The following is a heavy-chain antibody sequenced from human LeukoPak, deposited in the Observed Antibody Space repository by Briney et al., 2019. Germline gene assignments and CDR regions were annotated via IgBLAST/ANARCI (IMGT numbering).Heavy chain of an antibody. CDR1: GFTFSDYY. J-gene: IGHJ6*03. Sequence: GGSLRPSCVASGFTFSDYYMSWIRQAPGQGLEWLSYISPSGSAIYYADSVKGRFTISRDNAKNSLYLQMNSLRAEDTAVYYCARGDDSNDYYFYYYMDVWGNGTTVTVSS. CDR2: ISPSGSAI. CDR3: ARGDDSNDYYFYYYMDV. V-gene: IGHV3-11*04. D-gene: IGHD4-11*01.